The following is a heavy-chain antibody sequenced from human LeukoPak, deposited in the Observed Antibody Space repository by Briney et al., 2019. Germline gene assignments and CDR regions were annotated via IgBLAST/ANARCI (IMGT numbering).Heavy chain of an antibody. D-gene: IGHD1-14*01. CDR1: GFTFSSYG. J-gene: IGHJ4*02. Sequence: TGGSLRLSCAASGFTFSSYGMHWVRQAPGKGLEWVAVISYDGSNKYYADSVKGRFTISRDNSKNTLYLQMNSLRAEDTAVYYCGTVFDHWGPGILVTVSS. V-gene: IGHV3-30*03. CDR2: ISYDGSNK. CDR3: GTVFDH.